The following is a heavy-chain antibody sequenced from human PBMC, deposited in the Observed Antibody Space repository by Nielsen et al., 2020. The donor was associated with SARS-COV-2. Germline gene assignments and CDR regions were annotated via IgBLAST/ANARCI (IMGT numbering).Heavy chain of an antibody. J-gene: IGHJ4*02. CDR2: ISSSSSYI. CDR1: GFTFSSYS. D-gene: IGHD1-26*01. Sequence: GGSLRLSCAASGFTFSSYSMNWVRQAPGKGLEWVSSISSSSSYIYYADSVKGRFTISRDNSKNTLYLQMNSLRAEDTAVYYCAKDLGGSYYGGLDYWGQGTLVTVSS. V-gene: IGHV3-21*04. CDR3: AKDLGGSYYGGLDY.